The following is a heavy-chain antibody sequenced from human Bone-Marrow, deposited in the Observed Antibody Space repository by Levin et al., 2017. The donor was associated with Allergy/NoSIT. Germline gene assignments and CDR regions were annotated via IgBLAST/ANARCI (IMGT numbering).Heavy chain of an antibody. D-gene: IGHD6-6*01. J-gene: IGHJ6*02. CDR2: IWYDGSKE. Sequence: GGSLRLSCAASGFSFSSHGMHWVRQAPGKGLEWAAVIWYDGSKEYYAGSVKGRFTISRDNSRNTVFLQMDSLRAEDTAVYYCAREGKYSRSSYWGGNRAYYYGMDVWGRGTTVTVFS. CDR3: AREGKYSRSSYWGGNRAYYYGMDV. V-gene: IGHV3-33*01. CDR1: GFSFSSHG.